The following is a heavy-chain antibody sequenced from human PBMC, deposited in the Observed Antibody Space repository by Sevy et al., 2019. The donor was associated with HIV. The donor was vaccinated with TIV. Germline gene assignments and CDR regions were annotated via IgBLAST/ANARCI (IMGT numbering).Heavy chain of an antibody. CDR3: ARSPPVVVVPGAPSWFDP. CDR2: INESGIT. D-gene: IGHD2-2*01. Sequence: SETLSLTCAVHDGSFSGYYWNWIRQLPGKGLEWIGEINESGITYYNPSLKSRVTISVDTSKKTFSLKLNSVTAVDTAVYFCARSPPVVVVPGAPSWFDPWGQGTLVTVSS. V-gene: IGHV4-34*01. J-gene: IGHJ5*02. CDR1: DGSFSGYY.